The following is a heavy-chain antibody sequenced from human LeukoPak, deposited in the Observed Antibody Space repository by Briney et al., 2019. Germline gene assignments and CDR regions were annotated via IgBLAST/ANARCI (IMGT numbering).Heavy chain of an antibody. CDR1: GFTFSSYS. J-gene: IGHJ6*03. CDR3: AKKFFPHRGYFYYMDV. V-gene: IGHV3-48*01. Sequence: GGSLRLSCAASGFTFSSYSMNWVRQAPGKGLEWVSYISSSSSTIYYADSVKGRFTISRDNAKNSLYLQMNSLRAEDTAVYYCAKKFFPHRGYFYYMDVWGKGTTVTISS. CDR2: ISSSSSTI. D-gene: IGHD1-14*01.